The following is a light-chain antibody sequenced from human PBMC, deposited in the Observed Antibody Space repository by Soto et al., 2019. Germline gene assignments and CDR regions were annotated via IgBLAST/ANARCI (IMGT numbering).Light chain of an antibody. V-gene: IGLV1-44*01. Sequence: QSVLTQPPSASXTPGQRVTISCSGSRSNIGNNTVNWYQQLPGTAPKLLIYNDNQRPSGVSDRISGSESDTSASLAISGLQSEDEAEYYCAAWDDSLKGVVFGGGTKVTVL. J-gene: IGLJ2*01. CDR2: NDN. CDR3: AAWDDSLKGVV. CDR1: RSNIGNNT.